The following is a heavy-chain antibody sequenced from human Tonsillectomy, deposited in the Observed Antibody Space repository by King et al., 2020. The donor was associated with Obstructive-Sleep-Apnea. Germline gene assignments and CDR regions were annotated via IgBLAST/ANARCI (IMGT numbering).Heavy chain of an antibody. Sequence: VQLVESGGGVVQPGRSLRLSCAVSGFTFSSYGTHWVRQAPGKGLEWVAVISYDGSNKYYADSVKGRFTISRDNSKNTLYLQMNSLRGEDTSVYYCAKEHLPRGWFCPFRYWGQGTLVTVSS. CDR3: AKEHLPRGWFCPFRY. CDR2: ISYDGSNK. CDR1: GFTFSSYG. V-gene: IGHV3-30*18. J-gene: IGHJ4*02. D-gene: IGHD6-19*01.